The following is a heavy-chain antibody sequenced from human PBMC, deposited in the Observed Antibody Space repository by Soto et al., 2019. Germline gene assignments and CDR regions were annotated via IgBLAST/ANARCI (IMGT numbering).Heavy chain of an antibody. Sequence: GGSLRLSCAASGFTFSSCWMHWVRQAPGKGLVWVSRTNSDGSSTSYADSVKGRFTISRDNAKNTLYLQMNSLRAEDTAVYYCARDRRVAMVFDYWGQGTLVTVSS. CDR2: TNSDGSST. CDR3: ARDRRVAMVFDY. V-gene: IGHV3-74*01. D-gene: IGHD5-18*01. J-gene: IGHJ4*02. CDR1: GFTFSSCW.